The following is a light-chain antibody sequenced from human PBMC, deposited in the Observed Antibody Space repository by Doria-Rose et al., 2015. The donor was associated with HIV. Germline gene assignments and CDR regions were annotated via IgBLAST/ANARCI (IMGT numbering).Light chain of an antibody. CDR3: HQYASSRT. CDR2: GAS. J-gene: IGKJ1*01. CDR1: QSVRADH. V-gene: IGKV3-20*01. Sequence: TQHPGTLSLSPDERATLSCWASQSVRADHLAWYQQRPGQSPRLLIYGASSRATDIPDRFSGSGSGTDFTLTISRLEPEDFAVYYCHQYASSRTFGQGTKVEIK.